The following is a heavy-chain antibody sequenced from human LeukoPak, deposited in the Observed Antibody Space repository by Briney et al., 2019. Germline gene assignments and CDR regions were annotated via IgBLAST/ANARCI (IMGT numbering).Heavy chain of an antibody. CDR3: ASVFFSAPYYFDY. Sequence: GASVKVSCKASGGTFSSYAISWVRQAPGQGLEWMGRIIPILGIANYAQKFQGRVTITADKSTSTAYMELSSLRSEDTAVYYCASVFFSAPYYFDYWGQGTLVTVSS. J-gene: IGHJ4*02. V-gene: IGHV1-69*04. CDR1: GGTFSSYA. D-gene: IGHD1-26*01. CDR2: IIPILGIA.